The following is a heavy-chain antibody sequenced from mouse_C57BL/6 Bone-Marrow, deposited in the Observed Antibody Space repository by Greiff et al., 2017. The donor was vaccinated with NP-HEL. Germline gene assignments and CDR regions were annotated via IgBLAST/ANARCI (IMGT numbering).Heavy chain of an antibody. D-gene: IGHD2-1*01. CDR1: GYTFTSYG. CDR2: IYPRSGNT. J-gene: IGHJ4*01. Sequence: QVQLKQSGAELARPGASVKLSCKASGYTFTSYGISWVKQRTGQGLEWIGEIYPRSGNTYYNEKFKGKATLTADKSSSTAYMELRSLTSEDSAVYFCARDYYGNYVRAMDYWGQGTSVTVSS. CDR3: ARDYYGNYVRAMDY. V-gene: IGHV1-81*01.